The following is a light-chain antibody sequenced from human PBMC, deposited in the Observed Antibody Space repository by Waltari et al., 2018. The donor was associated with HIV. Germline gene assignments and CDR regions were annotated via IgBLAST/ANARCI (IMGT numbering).Light chain of an antibody. J-gene: IGLJ2*01. CDR3: STWDERLNGVV. CDR1: TPNVGSST. V-gene: IGLV1-44*01. CDR2: ADA. Sequence: QSVLTQPPSASGAPRQRVTISCSGRTPNVGSSTVNLYQPFSRAAPKLLIYADAQRPSGVPDRFAGSKSGTSASLVISGLQSEDEADYYCSTWDERLNGVVFGGGTRLTVV.